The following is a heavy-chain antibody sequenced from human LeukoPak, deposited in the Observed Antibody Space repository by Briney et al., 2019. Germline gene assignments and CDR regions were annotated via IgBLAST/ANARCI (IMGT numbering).Heavy chain of an antibody. Sequence: GGSLRLSCAASGFTFSSYGMSWVRQAPGKGLEWVSVISGSGGSTYYADSVKGRFTISRDNAKNSLYLQMNSLRAEDTAVYYCARFNDYYGSGSYYNSFDYWGQGTLVTVSS. V-gene: IGHV3-23*01. J-gene: IGHJ4*02. D-gene: IGHD3-10*01. CDR1: GFTFSSYG. CDR2: ISGSGGST. CDR3: ARFNDYYGSGSYYNSFDY.